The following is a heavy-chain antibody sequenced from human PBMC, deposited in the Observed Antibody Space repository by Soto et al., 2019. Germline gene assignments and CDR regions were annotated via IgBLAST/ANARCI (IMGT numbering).Heavy chain of an antibody. D-gene: IGHD5-18*01. CDR3: ARGDTPMITGMDPFDI. V-gene: IGHV3-7*01. CDR2: IKQDGTEK. CDR1: GFTFSRYW. Sequence: GGSLRLSCAASGFTFSRYWMNWVRQAPGKGLEWVANIKQDGTEKNYVDSVKGRFTISRDNARKSLYLQMDSLRAEDTAVYFCARGDTPMITGMDPFDIWGQGTMVTVSS. J-gene: IGHJ3*02.